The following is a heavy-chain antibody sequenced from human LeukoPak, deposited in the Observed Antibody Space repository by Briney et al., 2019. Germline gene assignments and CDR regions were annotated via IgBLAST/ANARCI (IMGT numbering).Heavy chain of an antibody. V-gene: IGHV3-11*04. CDR2: ISSSGSTI. Sequence: PGGSLRLSCTVSGFIFSDYYMSWVRQAPGKGLEWISDISSSGSTIYYADSVKGRFTISRDNAKKSLYLQMSRLRAEDTAVYYCARGLTHAYFDYWGQGTLVTVSS. CDR1: GFIFSDYY. CDR3: ARGLTHAYFDY. D-gene: IGHD3-16*01. J-gene: IGHJ4*02.